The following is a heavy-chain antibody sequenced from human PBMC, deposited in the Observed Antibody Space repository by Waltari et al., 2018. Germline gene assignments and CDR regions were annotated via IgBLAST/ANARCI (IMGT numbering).Heavy chain of an antibody. J-gene: IGHJ4*02. D-gene: IGHD6-6*01. CDR2: INHSGST. Sequence: QVQLQQWGAGLLKPSETLSLTCAVYGGSFSGYYWSWIRQPPGKGLEWIGEINHSGSTNYNPSLMSRVTISVDTSKNQFSLKLSSVTAADTAVYYCARGGIRLAARPAMGYWGQGTLVTVSS. CDR1: GGSFSGYY. V-gene: IGHV4-34*01. CDR3: ARGGIRLAARPAMGY.